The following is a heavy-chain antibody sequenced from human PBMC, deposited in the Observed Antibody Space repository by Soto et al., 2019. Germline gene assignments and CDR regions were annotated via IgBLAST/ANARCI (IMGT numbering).Heavy chain of an antibody. J-gene: IGHJ4*02. Sequence: SVKVSCKASGGAFGRYTVSWVRQAPGQGLEWIGGVIPVFNTSNYSLKFQGRVAIFADLSTSTVFMELRSLRSEDTALYYCARGDEMTAVTIFEYWGQGTLVTVSS. D-gene: IGHD4-17*01. CDR2: VIPVFNTS. V-gene: IGHV1-69*13. CDR3: ARGDEMTAVTIFEY. CDR1: GGAFGRYT.